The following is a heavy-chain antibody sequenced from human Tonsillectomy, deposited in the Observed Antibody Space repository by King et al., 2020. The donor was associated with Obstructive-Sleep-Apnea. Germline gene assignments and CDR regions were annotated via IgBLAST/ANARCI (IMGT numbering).Heavy chain of an antibody. Sequence: VQLQESGPGLVKPSETLSLTCTVSGGSFSSHYWTWIRQPPGKGLEWIGYIYDSGSTNYNPSLNSLGTISLYTSKNQFSLKLSSVTAADTAVYYCARRNAGGSGTYYNGGLDYWGQGTLVTVSS. CDR3: ARRNAGGSGTYYNGGLDY. CDR1: GGSFSSHY. D-gene: IGHD3-10*01. V-gene: IGHV4-59*11. J-gene: IGHJ4*02. CDR2: IYDSGST.